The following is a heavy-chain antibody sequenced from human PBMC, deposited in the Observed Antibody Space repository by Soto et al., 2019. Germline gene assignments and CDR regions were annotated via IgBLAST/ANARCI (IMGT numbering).Heavy chain of an antibody. CDR2: ITFTGVST. Sequence: WISQATEKGLEWVSSITFTGVSTYYADSVKGRFTISRDNSKDTLYLQMNSLRAEDIFIYYCAEARIWFRSFDSWGKGPLV. CDR3: AEARIWFRSFDS. D-gene: IGHD3-9*01. V-gene: IGHV3-23*01. J-gene: IGHJ4*02.